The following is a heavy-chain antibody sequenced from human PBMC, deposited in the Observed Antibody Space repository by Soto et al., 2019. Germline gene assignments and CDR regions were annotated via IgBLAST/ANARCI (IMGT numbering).Heavy chain of an antibody. CDR3: ARGFQSIAAAGTNWFDP. J-gene: IGHJ5*02. Sequence: PGESLKISCKGSGYSFTSYWIGWVRQMPGKGLEWMGIIYPGDSDTRYSPSFQGQVTISADKSISTAYLQWSSLKASDTAMYYCARGFQSIAAAGTNWFDPWGQGTLVTVYS. V-gene: IGHV5-51*01. CDR1: GYSFTSYW. CDR2: IYPGDSDT. D-gene: IGHD6-13*01.